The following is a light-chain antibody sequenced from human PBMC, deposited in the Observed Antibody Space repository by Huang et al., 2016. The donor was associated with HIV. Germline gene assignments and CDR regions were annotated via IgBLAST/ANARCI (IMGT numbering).Light chain of an antibody. CDR3: QYRGNWPPSYT. J-gene: IGKJ2*01. CDR2: DAS. V-gene: IGKV3-11*01. Sequence: EIVLTQSPATLSLSPVERATLSCRASQRFSGFLDWYQQKPGQAPRLLIFDASHRATGIPARFSGSGSGTDFTLTVSRLEPEDVAVYYCQYRGNWPPSYTFGQGTKLEIK. CDR1: QRFSGF.